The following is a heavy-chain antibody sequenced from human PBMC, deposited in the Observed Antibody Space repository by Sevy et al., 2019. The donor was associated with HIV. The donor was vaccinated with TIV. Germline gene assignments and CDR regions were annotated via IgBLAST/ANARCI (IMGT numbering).Heavy chain of an antibody. V-gene: IGHV3-23*01. CDR3: AKDRTPYFYDSGGHPAFDI. J-gene: IGHJ3*02. CDR2: ISGSGGST. Sequence: GGSLRLSCAASGFTFSSYAMNWVRQAPGKGLEWVSAISGSGGSTYYADSVKGRFTISRDNSKNTLYLQMNSLRAEDTAVYYCAKDRTPYFYDSGGHPAFDIWGQGTMVTVSS. D-gene: IGHD3-22*01. CDR1: GFTFSSYA.